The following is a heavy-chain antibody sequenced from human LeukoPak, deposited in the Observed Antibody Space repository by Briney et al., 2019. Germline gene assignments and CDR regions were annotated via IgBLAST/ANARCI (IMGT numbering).Heavy chain of an antibody. CDR3: AKVQGITMVRGVPDY. D-gene: IGHD3-10*01. CDR2: ISSSGGGT. Sequence: GGSLRLSCAASGLTFSSYAMNWVRKAPGKGLEWVSSISSSGGGTYYADSVKGRFTISRDNSKNTLYLQMNSLRAEDTAVYYCAKVQGITMVRGVPDYWGQGTLVTVPS. V-gene: IGHV3-23*01. CDR1: GLTFSSYA. J-gene: IGHJ4*02.